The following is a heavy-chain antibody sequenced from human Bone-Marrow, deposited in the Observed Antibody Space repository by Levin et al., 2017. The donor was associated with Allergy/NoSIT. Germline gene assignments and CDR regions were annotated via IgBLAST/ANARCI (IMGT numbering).Heavy chain of an antibody. CDR1: GFPFTSAW. J-gene: IGHJ4*02. D-gene: IGHD3-3*01. CDR3: TTVRRITIFGVVIIPSNYFDY. V-gene: IGHV3-15*01. Sequence: GGSLRLSCAASGFPFTSAWMSWVRQAPGKGLEWVGRIKSKTDCETRDYAAPVKGRFTISRDDSKNTLYLQMNSLKTEDTAVYYCTTVRRITIFGVVIIPSNYFDYWGQGTLVTVSA. CDR2: IKSKTDCETR.